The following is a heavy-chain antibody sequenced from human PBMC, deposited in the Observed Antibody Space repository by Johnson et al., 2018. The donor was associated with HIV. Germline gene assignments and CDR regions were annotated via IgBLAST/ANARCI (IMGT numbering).Heavy chain of an antibody. Sequence: VQLVESGGGVVQPGRSLRLSCAASGFTFDDYGMSWVRQVPGKGLELVSGINWNGGNTGYVDSVKGRFTISRDNAKNSMYLQINSLRAEDTAVYYCARVSSSVTAARYGALYIWVQGTMVIVSS. CDR3: ARVSSSVTAARYGALYI. D-gene: IGHD2-21*02. CDR2: INWNGGNT. V-gene: IGHV3-20*04. CDR1: GFTFDDYG. J-gene: IGHJ3*02.